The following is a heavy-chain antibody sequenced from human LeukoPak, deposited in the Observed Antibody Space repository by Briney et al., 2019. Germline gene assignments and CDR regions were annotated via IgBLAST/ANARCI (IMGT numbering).Heavy chain of an antibody. CDR2: IYYSGST. D-gene: IGHD3-22*01. J-gene: IGHJ4*02. Sequence: SETLSLTCTVSGGSISSYYWNWIRQPPGKGLEWIGYIYYSGSTNYDPSLKSRVTISVDTSKNQFSLKLSSVTAADTAVYYCARGADSSGYYSIFYFDYWGQGTLVTVSS. V-gene: IGHV4-59*01. CDR3: ARGADSSGYYSIFYFDY. CDR1: GGSISSYY.